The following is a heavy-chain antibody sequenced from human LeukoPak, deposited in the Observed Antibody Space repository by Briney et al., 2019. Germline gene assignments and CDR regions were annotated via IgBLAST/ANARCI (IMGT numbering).Heavy chain of an antibody. CDR2: ISSSSSYI. CDR1: GFTFSSYS. D-gene: IGHD1-14*01. J-gene: IGHJ6*02. Sequence: GGSLRLSCAASGFTFSSYSMNWVRQAPGKGLEWVSSISSSSSYIYYADSVKGRFTISRDNAKNSLYLQMNSLRAEDTAVYYCAKVRTYFYHGLDVWGQGTTVTVSS. V-gene: IGHV3-21*01. CDR3: AKVRTYFYHGLDV.